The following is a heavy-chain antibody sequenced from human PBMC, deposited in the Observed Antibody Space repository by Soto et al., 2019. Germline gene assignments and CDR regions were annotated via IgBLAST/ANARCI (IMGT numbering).Heavy chain of an antibody. CDR3: TTGLAAAGTNY. CDR2: IKSKTDGGTT. Sequence: WGSLRLSCAASGFTFNAAWIIWCRHSPVKGLEWVGRIKSKTDGGTTDFAAPVKGRFTISRDDSKNTVYLQMNSLKIEDTAVYYCTTGLAAAGTNYWGQGTLVTVSS. V-gene: IGHV3-15*01. D-gene: IGHD6-13*01. CDR1: GFTFNAAW. J-gene: IGHJ4*02.